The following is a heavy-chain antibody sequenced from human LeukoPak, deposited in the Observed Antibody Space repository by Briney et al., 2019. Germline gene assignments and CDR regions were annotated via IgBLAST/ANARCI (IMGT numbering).Heavy chain of an antibody. Sequence: PGGSLRLSCAASEFIFSGYWMNWVRQAPGKGLELVANIKQDGSEKQYVDSVRGRFTISRDNAKNSLYLQMNSLRVEDTAVYYCARDGFVGAADYWGQGTLVTVSS. J-gene: IGHJ4*02. D-gene: IGHD6-13*01. CDR3: ARDGFVGAADY. CDR1: EFIFSGYW. V-gene: IGHV3-7*01. CDR2: IKQDGSEK.